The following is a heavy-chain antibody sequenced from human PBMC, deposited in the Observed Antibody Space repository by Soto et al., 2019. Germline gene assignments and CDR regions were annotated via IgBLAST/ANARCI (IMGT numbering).Heavy chain of an antibody. CDR1: GFTFNNYA. J-gene: IGHJ4*02. CDR3: AKGRGGSGSLTPRVDF. D-gene: IGHD3-10*01. Sequence: EVQLLESGGGLVQPGGSLRLSCAASGFTFNNYAMTWVRQAPGKGLEWVSAISGGGDTTSYADSVKVRFTVSRDGSKNTLYLQMSSLRAEETALYYCAKGRGGSGSLTPRVDFWGQGTLVTVSS. V-gene: IGHV3-23*01. CDR2: ISGGGDTT.